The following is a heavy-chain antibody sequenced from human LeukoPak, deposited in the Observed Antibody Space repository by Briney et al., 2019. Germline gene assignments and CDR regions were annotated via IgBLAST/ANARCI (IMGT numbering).Heavy chain of an antibody. CDR3: ARDGERYCSSTSCYRYPSFDY. Sequence: SETLSLTCTVSGGSISSYYWSWIRQPAGEGLEWIGRIYTSGSTNYNPSLKSRVTMSVDTSKNQFSLKLSSVTAADTAVYYCARDGERYCSSTSCYRYPSFDYWGQGTLVTVSS. D-gene: IGHD2-2*01. V-gene: IGHV4-4*07. CDR2: IYTSGST. CDR1: GGSISSYY. J-gene: IGHJ4*02.